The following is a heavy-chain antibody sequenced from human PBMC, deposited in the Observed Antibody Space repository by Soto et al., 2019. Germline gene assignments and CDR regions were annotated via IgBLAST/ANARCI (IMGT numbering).Heavy chain of an antibody. CDR2: INHRGSA. J-gene: IGHJ6*02. D-gene: IGHD1-26*01. Sequence: PSETLSLTCAVYGASFSGYYWSWIRQPPGKGLEWIGEINHRGSANYNPSVKSRVTISVDTSKNQFSLKLNSVTAADTAMYYCARGSRVKIPAATGRDYYYHGLDVWAQGTAVTVSS. CDR1: GASFSGYY. V-gene: IGHV4-34*01. CDR3: ARGSRVKIPAATGRDYYYHGLDV.